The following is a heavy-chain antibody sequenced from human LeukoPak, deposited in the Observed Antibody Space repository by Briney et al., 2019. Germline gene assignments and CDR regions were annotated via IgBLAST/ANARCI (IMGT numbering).Heavy chain of an antibody. D-gene: IGHD6-13*01. Sequence: GASVKVSCKASGYTFTGYYKHWVRQAPGQGLEWMGRINPNSGGTNYAQKFQGRVTMTRDTSISTAYMELSRLRSDDTAVYYCARYSSSWYGGYDYWGQGTLVTVSS. V-gene: IGHV1-2*06. CDR3: ARYSSSWYGGYDY. CDR1: GYTFTGYY. CDR2: INPNSGGT. J-gene: IGHJ4*02.